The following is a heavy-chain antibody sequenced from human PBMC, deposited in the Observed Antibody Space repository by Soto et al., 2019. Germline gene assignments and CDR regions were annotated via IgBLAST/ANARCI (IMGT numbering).Heavy chain of an antibody. V-gene: IGHV1-2*04. D-gene: IGHD3-9*01. CDR2: INPNSGGT. Sequence: ASVKVSCKASGYTFTGYYMHWVQQAPGQGLEWMGWINPNSGGTNYAQKFQGWVTMTRDTSISTAYMELSRLRSDDTAVYYCAREGSVLRYFDWLSPKYYFDYWGQGTLVTVSS. CDR1: GYTFTGYY. CDR3: AREGSVLRYFDWLSPKYYFDY. J-gene: IGHJ4*02.